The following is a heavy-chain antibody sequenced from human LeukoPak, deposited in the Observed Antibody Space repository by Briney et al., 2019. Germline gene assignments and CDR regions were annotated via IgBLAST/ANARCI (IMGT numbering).Heavy chain of an antibody. CDR2: ISAYSGDT. V-gene: IGHV1-18*01. D-gene: IGHD1-26*01. J-gene: IGHJ4*02. Sequence: EASVRVSFQASGYTFTSSGISWVRQAPGQGVEWMGWISAYSGDTDFPEKLQGRVTMTTDPSTSTVYMELRSLRSDDTAVYYCARATYSGSYSDYWGQGTLVTVSS. CDR1: GYTFTSSG. CDR3: ARATYSGSYSDY.